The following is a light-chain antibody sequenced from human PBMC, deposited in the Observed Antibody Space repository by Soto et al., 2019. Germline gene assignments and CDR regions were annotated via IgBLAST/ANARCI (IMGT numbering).Light chain of an antibody. CDR3: QQRSNWPSIT. V-gene: IGKV3-11*01. CDR1: QGVSSY. J-gene: IGKJ5*01. Sequence: EIVLTQSPATLSLSPGERATLSCRASQGVSSYLAWYQQKPGQAPRLLIYDASNRATRIPARFSGSGSGTDFTLTISSLEPEDFAVYYCQQRSNWPSITFGQGTRLEIK. CDR2: DAS.